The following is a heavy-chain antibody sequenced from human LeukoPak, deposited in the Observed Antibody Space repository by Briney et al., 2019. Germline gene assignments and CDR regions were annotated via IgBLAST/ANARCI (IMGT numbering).Heavy chain of an antibody. Sequence: PGGSLRLSCAASGFTFSSYWMHWVRQAPGKGLVWVSRINSDGSSTSYADSVKGRFTISRDNAKNTLYLQMNSLRAEDTAVYYCARDEYWTLTTVVTAFDYWGQGIMVTVSS. V-gene: IGHV3-74*01. CDR3: ARDEYWTLTTVVTAFDY. CDR2: INSDGSST. J-gene: IGHJ4*02. CDR1: GFTFSSYW. D-gene: IGHD4-23*01.